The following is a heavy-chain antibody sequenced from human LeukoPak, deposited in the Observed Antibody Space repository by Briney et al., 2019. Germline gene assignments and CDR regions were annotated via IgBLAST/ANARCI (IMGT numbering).Heavy chain of an antibody. Sequence: PGGSLRLSCAASGVTFSIYCRHWVRQAPGKGLEWVTFIRYDGSNKYYADSVKDSFTISRDNSKTALYLQMHSPRVESTAVYYCAKDLCSSSSCYVAYWGQGTLVTVSS. CDR1: GVTFSIYC. V-gene: IGHV3-30*02. D-gene: IGHD2-2*01. J-gene: IGHJ4*02. CDR3: AKDLCSSSSCYVAY. CDR2: IRYDGSNK.